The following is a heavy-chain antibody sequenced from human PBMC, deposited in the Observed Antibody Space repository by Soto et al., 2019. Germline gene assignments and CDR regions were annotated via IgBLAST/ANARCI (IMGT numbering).Heavy chain of an antibody. CDR3: ARVGGAGPFDY. Sequence: QVQLVQSGAEVKKPGSSVKVSCKASGGTFSSYTISWVRQAPGQGLEWMGRIIPILGIANYAQKFQGRVTVSADKCRSTAAMELSSLRSEDTAVYYCARVGGAGPFDYWGQGTLVTVCS. CDR1: GGTFSSYT. D-gene: IGHD6-19*01. CDR2: IIPILGIA. J-gene: IGHJ4*02. V-gene: IGHV1-69*02.